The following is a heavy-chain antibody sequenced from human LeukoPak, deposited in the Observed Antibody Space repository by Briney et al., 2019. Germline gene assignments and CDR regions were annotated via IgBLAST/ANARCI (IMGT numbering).Heavy chain of an antibody. Sequence: GRYLRLSCEASGFSFSSHAMQWVRQAPGKGLEWVALIWYDGSNTYYADSVQGRFTISRDNSKNTLYLQMNSLRAEDTAIYYCARDTGNHPNNWLDPWGQGTLVTVSS. CDR2: IWYDGSNT. V-gene: IGHV3-33*01. CDR3: ARDTGNHPNNWLDP. J-gene: IGHJ5*02. CDR1: GFSFSSHA. D-gene: IGHD1-14*01.